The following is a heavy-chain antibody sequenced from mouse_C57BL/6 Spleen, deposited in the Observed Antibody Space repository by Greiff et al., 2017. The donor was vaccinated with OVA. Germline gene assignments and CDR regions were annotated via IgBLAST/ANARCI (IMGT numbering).Heavy chain of an antibody. CDR2: ISDGGSYT. CDR1: GFTFSSYA. J-gene: IGHJ1*03. D-gene: IGHD4-1*02. CDR3: AREANWDEYFDV. V-gene: IGHV5-4*01. Sequence: EVQLVESGGGLVKPGGSLKLSCAASGFTFSSYAMSWVRQTPEKRLEWVATISDGGSYTYYPDNVKGRFTISRDNAKNNLYLQMSHLKSEDTAMYYCAREANWDEYFDVWGTGTTVTVSS.